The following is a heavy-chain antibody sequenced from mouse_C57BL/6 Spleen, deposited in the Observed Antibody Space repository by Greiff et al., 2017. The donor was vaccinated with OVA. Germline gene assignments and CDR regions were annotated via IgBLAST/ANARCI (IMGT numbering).Heavy chain of an antibody. Sequence: QVQLQQPGAELVKPGASVKLSCKASGYTFTSYWMQWVKQRPGQGLEWIGEIDPSDSYTNYNQKFKGKATLTVYTSSSTAYMQLSSLTSEDSAVYYCARYYCSSSFAYWGQGTLVTVSA. CDR1: GYTFTSYW. V-gene: IGHV1-50*01. CDR3: ARYYCSSSFAY. CDR2: IDPSDSYT. J-gene: IGHJ3*01. D-gene: IGHD1-1*01.